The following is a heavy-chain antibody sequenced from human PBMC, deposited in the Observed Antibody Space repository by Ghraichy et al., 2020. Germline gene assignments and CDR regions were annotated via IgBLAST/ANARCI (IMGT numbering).Heavy chain of an antibody. Sequence: SETLSLTCTVSGGSISSYYWSWIRQPPGKGLEWIGYIYYSGSTNYNPSLKSRVTISADTSKNQFSLKLSSVTAADTAVYYCARTLPGIAVAGYWYFDLWGRGTLVTVSS. CDR1: GGSISSYY. J-gene: IGHJ2*01. V-gene: IGHV4-59*01. CDR3: ARTLPGIAVAGYWYFDL. CDR2: IYYSGST. D-gene: IGHD6-19*01.